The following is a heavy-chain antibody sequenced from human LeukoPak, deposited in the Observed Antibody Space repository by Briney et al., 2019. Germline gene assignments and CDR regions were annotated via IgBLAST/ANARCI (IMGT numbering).Heavy chain of an antibody. J-gene: IGHJ3*02. V-gene: IGHV1-69*13. D-gene: IGHD5-12*01. CDR2: IIPIFGTA. CDR1: GGTLSSYA. Sequence: GASVKASRKASGGTLSSYAISWGGQAPGQGVELMGGIIPIFGTANYAQKFQGRVTITADESTSTAYMELSSLRSEDTAVYYCARAHSGYDPDAFDIWGQGTMVTVSS. CDR3: ARAHSGYDPDAFDI.